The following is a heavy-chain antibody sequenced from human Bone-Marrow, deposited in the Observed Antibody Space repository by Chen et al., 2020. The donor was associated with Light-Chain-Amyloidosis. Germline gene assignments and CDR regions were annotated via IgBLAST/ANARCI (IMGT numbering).Heavy chain of an antibody. V-gene: IGHV1-8*01. D-gene: IGHD3-3*01. Sequence: QVQLVQSGAEVKKPGASVKVSCKASGYTFTSYDINWVRQATGQGLEWMGWMNPSSGNTGYAQKFQGRVTMTRNTSISTAYMELSSLRSEDTAVYYCARGGITIFGVVIGRYYYMDVWGKGTTVTVSS. J-gene: IGHJ6*03. CDR2: MNPSSGNT. CDR3: ARGGITIFGVVIGRYYYMDV. CDR1: GYTFTSYD.